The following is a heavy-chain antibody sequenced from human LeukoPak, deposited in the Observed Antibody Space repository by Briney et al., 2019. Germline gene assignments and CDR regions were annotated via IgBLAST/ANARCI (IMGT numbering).Heavy chain of an antibody. V-gene: IGHV4-31*03. CDR1: GGSISSGAYY. CDR3: ARQRGPCSSISCPLIGTFDY. D-gene: IGHD2-2*01. CDR2: NT. J-gene: IGHJ4*02. Sequence: SETLSLTCSVSGGSISSGAYYWSWIRQLPGKGLQWIGYNTYYNPSLKSRVTISLDTSKNQFSLKLTSVTAADTAVYYCARQRGPCSSISCPLIGTFDYWGQGTLVTVSS.